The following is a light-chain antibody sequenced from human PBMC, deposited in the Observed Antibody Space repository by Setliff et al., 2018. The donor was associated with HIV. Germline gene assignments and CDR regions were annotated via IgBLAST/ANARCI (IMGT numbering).Light chain of an antibody. J-gene: IGLJ1*01. CDR1: SSAVGGYSH. CDR3: SSYAITNTLP. V-gene: IGLV2-14*01. CDR2: EVS. Sequence: QSALTQPASVSGSPGQSITISCTGASSAVGGYSHVSWYQQHPGKAPKLIIYEVSNRPSGASSRFSGSKSGNTASLTISGLQAEDEADYYCSSYAITNTLPFGTGTKVTVL.